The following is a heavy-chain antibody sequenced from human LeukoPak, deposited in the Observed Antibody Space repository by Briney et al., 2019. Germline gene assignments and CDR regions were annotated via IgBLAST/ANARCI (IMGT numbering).Heavy chain of an antibody. CDR1: GGSFSGYY. J-gene: IGHJ4*02. V-gene: IGHV4-34*01. D-gene: IGHD3-10*01. CDR3: ARGYYYGSGSYPYN. CDR2: INHSGST. Sequence: SETLSLTCAVYGGSFSGYYWSWIRQPPGKGLEWSGEINHSGSTNYNPSLKSRVTISVDTSKNQFSLKLSSVTAAATAVYYCARGYYYGSGSYPYNWGQGTLVTVSS.